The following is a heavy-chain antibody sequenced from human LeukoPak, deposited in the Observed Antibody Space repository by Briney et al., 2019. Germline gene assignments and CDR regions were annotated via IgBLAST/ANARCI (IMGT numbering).Heavy chain of an antibody. J-gene: IGHJ4*02. V-gene: IGHV4-34*01. CDR1: GGSFSGYY. CDR2: INHSGST. Sequence: SETLSLTCAVYGGSFSGYYWSWIRQPPGKGLEWIGEINHSGSTNYNPSLKSRVTISVDTSKNRFSLKLSSVTAADTAVYYCASVSSDDYYYFDYWGQGTLVTVSS. D-gene: IGHD4-17*01. CDR3: ASVSSDDYYYFDY.